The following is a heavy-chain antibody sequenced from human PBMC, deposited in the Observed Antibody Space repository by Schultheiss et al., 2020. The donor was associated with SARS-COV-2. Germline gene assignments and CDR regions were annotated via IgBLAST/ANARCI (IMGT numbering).Heavy chain of an antibody. J-gene: IGHJ4*02. Sequence: GGSLRLSCAASGFTFSSYDMHWVRQATGKGLEWVSAIGTAGDPYYPGSVKGRFTISRENAKNSLYLQMNSLRAGDTAVYYCARDQGSSGWKGGTDFDYWGQGTLVTVAS. D-gene: IGHD6-19*01. CDR2: IGTAGDP. CDR1: GFTFSSYD. CDR3: ARDQGSSGWKGGTDFDY. V-gene: IGHV3-13*05.